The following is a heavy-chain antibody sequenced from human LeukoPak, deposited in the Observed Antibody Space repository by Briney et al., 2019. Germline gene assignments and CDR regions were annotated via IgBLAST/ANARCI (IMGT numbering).Heavy chain of an antibody. CDR1: GGSISSYY. J-gene: IGHJ6*03. D-gene: IGHD6-6*01. Sequence: PSETLSLTCTVSGGSISSYYWSWIRQPPGKGLEWIGYIYYSGSTNYNPSLKSRVTISVDKSKNQFSLKLSSVTAADTAVYYCARSFRSSTDYYYYYMDVWGKGTTVTVSS. CDR2: IYYSGST. CDR3: ARSFRSSTDYYYYYMDV. V-gene: IGHV4-59*12.